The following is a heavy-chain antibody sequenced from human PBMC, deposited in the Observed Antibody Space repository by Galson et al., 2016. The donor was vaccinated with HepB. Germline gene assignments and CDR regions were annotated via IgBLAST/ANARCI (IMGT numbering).Heavy chain of an antibody. D-gene: IGHD3-3*01. CDR3: VKDVVGPLFGVVSNLDY. J-gene: IGHJ4*02. V-gene: IGHV3-64D*06. Sequence: SLRLSCAASGFTFSNYAMHWVRQAPETGLESVSAIGSDGTTTYYSDSFRGRFTISRDNSKSTLYLQMNSLRADDTAVYYCVKDVVGPLFGVVSNLDYWGQGTLVTCSA. CDR1: GFTFSNYA. CDR2: IGSDGTTT.